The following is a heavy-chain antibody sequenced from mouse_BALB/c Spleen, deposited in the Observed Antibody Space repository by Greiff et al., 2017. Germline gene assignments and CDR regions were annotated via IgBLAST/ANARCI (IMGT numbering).Heavy chain of an antibody. CDR1: GFNIKDYY. J-gene: IGHJ3*01. CDR3: ATYDGYSWFAY. CDR2: IDPENGNT. D-gene: IGHD2-3*01. V-gene: IGHV14-1*02. Sequence: EVQLVESGAELVRPGALVKLSCKASGFNIKDYYMHWVKQRPEQGLEWIGWIDPENGNTIYDPKFQGKASITADTSSNTAYLQLSSLTSEDTAVYYCATYDGYSWFAYWGQGTLVTVSA.